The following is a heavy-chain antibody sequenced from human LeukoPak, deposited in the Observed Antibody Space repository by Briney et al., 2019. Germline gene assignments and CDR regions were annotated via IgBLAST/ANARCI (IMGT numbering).Heavy chain of an antibody. CDR1: GFTFSAYN. J-gene: IGHJ6*03. D-gene: IGHD6-19*01. Sequence: GGSLRLSCAASGFTFSAYNMNWVRRTPGKGLEWVSSITTSSSYMFYADSVRGRFTISRDNAENSLYLQMNSLRDEDTAVYYCAEEPYSGGYGAYYYYYMDVRGKGTPGTGSS. CDR2: ITTSSSYM. V-gene: IGHV3-21*01. CDR3: AEEPYSGGYGAYYYYYMDV.